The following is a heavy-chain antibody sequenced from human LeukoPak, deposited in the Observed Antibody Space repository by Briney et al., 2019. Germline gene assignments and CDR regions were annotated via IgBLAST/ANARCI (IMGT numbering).Heavy chain of an antibody. Sequence: ASVRVSCKASGYTFTGYYMHWVRQAPGQGLEWMGWINPNSGGTSYAQKFQGRVTMTRDTSISTAYMELSRLRSDDTAVYYCARVLRFLEWSTVAMDVWGKGTTVTVSS. D-gene: IGHD3-3*01. V-gene: IGHV1-2*02. CDR2: INPNSGGT. J-gene: IGHJ6*03. CDR3: ARVLRFLEWSTVAMDV. CDR1: GYTFTGYY.